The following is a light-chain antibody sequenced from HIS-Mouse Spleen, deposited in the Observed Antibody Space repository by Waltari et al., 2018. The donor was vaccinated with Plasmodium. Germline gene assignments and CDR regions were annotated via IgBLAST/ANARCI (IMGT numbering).Light chain of an antibody. J-gene: IGLJ1*01. CDR2: DVS. CDR1: SSDLAGYNY. V-gene: IGLV2-11*01. CDR3: CSYAGSYTYV. Sequence: QSALTQPRSVSGPPGQSVTISCTGTSSDLAGYNYVSWYQQHPGKAPKLMIYDVSKRPSGVPDRFSGSKSGNTASLTISGLQAEDEADYYCCSYAGSYTYVFGTGTKVTVL.